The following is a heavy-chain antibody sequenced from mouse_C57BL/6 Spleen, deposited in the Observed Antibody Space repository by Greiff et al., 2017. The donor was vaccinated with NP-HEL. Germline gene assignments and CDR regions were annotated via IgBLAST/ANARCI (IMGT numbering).Heavy chain of an antibody. Sequence: EVKLVESGGGLVQPKGSLKLSCAASGFSFNTYAMNWVRQAPGKGLEWVARIRSKSNNYATYYADSVKDRFTISRDDSESMLYLQMNNLKTEDTAMYYCVRSPDGYYSMDYWGQGTSVTVSS. CDR1: GFSFNTYA. CDR2: IRSKSNNYAT. CDR3: VRSPDGYYSMDY. D-gene: IGHD2-3*01. J-gene: IGHJ4*01. V-gene: IGHV10-1*01.